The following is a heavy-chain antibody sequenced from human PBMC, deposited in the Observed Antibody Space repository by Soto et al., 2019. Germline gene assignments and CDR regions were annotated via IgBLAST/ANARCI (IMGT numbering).Heavy chain of an antibody. CDR2: FYYSGST. Sequence: QLQLQESGPGLVKLSETLSLTCTVSGGSISTSTYSWSWIRQPPGKGLEWIGSFYYSGSTYYNSSLKSRVTIPVAPSKNQFSLQLSSVTAADAAVYYCVRLCPTNYYGSGIGWFDPWGQGTLVTVSS. D-gene: IGHD3-10*01. V-gene: IGHV4-39*01. CDR1: GGSISTSTYS. CDR3: VRLCPTNYYGSGIGWFDP. J-gene: IGHJ5*02.